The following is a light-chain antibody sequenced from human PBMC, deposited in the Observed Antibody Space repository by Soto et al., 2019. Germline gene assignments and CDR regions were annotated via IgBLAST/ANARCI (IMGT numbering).Light chain of an antibody. CDR1: QSLLHSNGYNY. CDR2: LGS. J-gene: IGKJ3*01. CDR3: MQALQTPT. V-gene: IGKV2-28*01. Sequence: DIVMTQSPLSLPVTPGEPASITCRSSQSLLHSNGYNYLVWYLQKPGQSPQLLIYLGSNRASGVTDRLGGCGSGTAFTMKFSRVEAADVGVYYCMQALQTPTFGPGTKVDIK.